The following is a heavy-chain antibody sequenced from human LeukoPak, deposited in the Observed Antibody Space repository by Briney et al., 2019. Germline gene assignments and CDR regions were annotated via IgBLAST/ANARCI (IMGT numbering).Heavy chain of an antibody. CDR1: GGSISSYY. CDR2: IYYSGST. Sequence: SETLSLTCSVSGGSISSYYWSWIRQHPRKGLEWIGYIYYSGSTYYNPSLKSRVTISVDTSKNQFSLRLTSVTAADTAVYYCARAFELYLFYPWGQGTLVTVSS. CDR3: ARAFELYLFYP. J-gene: IGHJ5*02. D-gene: IGHD1-26*01. V-gene: IGHV4-59*08.